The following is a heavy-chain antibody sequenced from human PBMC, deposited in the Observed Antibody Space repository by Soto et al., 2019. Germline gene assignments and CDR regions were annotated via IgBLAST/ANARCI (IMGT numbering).Heavy chain of an antibody. J-gene: IGHJ4*02. CDR2: IYYSGST. D-gene: IGHD1-26*01. Sequence: SETLSLTCTVSGGSISSYYWSWIRQPPGKGLEWIGCIYYSGSTNYNPSLKSRVTISVDTSKNQFSLKLSSVTAADTAAYYCARASSGIYYFDYWGQGTLVTVSS. V-gene: IGHV4-59*01. CDR3: ARASSGIYYFDY. CDR1: GGSISSYY.